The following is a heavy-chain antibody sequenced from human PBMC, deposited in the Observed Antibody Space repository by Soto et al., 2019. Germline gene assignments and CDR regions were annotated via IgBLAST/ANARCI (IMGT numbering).Heavy chain of an antibody. CDR1: GYTFTSYG. CDR3: ARDGSITIFGVVIRLDGMDV. D-gene: IGHD3-3*01. J-gene: IGHJ6*02. Sequence: GASVKVSCKASGYTFTSYGISWVRQAPGQGLEWMGWISAYNGNTNYAQKLQGRVTMTTDTSTSTACMELRSLRSDDTAVYYCARDGSITIFGVVIRLDGMDVWGQGTTVTVSS. V-gene: IGHV1-18*04. CDR2: ISAYNGNT.